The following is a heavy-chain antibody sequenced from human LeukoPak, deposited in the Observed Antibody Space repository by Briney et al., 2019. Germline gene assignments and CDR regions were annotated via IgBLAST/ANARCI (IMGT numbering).Heavy chain of an antibody. Sequence: SETLSLTCTVSGGSISSSSYYWGWIRQPPGKGLEWIGSIYYSGSTYYNPSLKSRVTISVDTSKNQFSLKLSSVTAADTAVYYCAREECSGGSCYSFYYYYMDVWGKGTTVTVSS. CDR2: IYYSGST. D-gene: IGHD2-15*01. CDR3: AREECSGGSCYSFYYYYMDV. J-gene: IGHJ6*03. CDR1: GGSISSSSYY. V-gene: IGHV4-39*07.